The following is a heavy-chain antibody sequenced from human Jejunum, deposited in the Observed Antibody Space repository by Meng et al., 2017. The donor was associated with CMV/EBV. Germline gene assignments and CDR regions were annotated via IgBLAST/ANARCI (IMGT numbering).Heavy chain of an antibody. V-gene: IGHV3-66*01. D-gene: IGHD5-18*01. Sequence: SGGGLVRPGQSLGPSSGDFGFRVSSNYMGLVRQAPGKGLEWVPLIYSGGTTFYADSVKGRFTISRDNSKNVLYLQMNSVRAEDTALYHCVRNLGYTYGLVSWGQGTLVTVSS. J-gene: IGHJ5*02. CDR2: IYSGGTT. CDR1: GFRVSSNY. CDR3: VRNLGYTYGLVS.